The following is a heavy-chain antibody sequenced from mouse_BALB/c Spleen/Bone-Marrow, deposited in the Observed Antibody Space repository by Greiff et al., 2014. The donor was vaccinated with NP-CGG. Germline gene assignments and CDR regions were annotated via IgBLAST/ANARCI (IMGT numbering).Heavy chain of an antibody. Sequence: DVQLVESGGGLVQPGGSRKLSCAASGFTFSSFGMHWVRQAPEKGLEWVAYISSGSSTVFYADTVKGRFTVSRDNPKSTLFLQMSSLRSEDTAMYYCARSRGNFEDFDYWGQGTTLTVSS. CDR3: ARSRGNFEDFDY. CDR1: GFTFSSFG. D-gene: IGHD2-1*01. V-gene: IGHV5-17*02. CDR2: ISSGSSTV. J-gene: IGHJ2*01.